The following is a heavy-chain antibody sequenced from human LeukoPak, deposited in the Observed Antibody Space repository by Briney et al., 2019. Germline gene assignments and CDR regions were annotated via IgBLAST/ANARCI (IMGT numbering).Heavy chain of an antibody. J-gene: IGHJ4*02. CDR3: ARDTYYYGSGPTRAS. D-gene: IGHD3-10*01. CDR2: IYSGGST. V-gene: IGHV3-53*01. Sequence: GGSLRLSCAASGFTFSSYSMNWVRQAPGKGLEWVSVIYSGGSTYYADSVKGRFTISRDNSKNTPYLQMNSLRAEDTAVYYCARDTYYYGSGPTRASWGQGTLVTVSS. CDR1: GFTFSSYS.